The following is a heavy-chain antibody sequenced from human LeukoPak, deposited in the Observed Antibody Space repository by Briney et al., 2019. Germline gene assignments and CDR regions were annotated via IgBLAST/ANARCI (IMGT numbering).Heavy chain of an antibody. J-gene: IGHJ5*02. CDR1: GYTFTGYY. CDR3: ARDNQYCSDGSCYAVRWFDP. CDR2: INPNSGGT. Sequence: ASVKVSCKASGYTFTGYYMHWVRQAPGQGLEWMGWINPNSGGTNYAQKFQGRVTMTRDTSISTAYMELSSLKSDDTAVYYCARDNQYCSDGSCYAVRWFDPWGQGTLVTVSS. V-gene: IGHV1-2*02. D-gene: IGHD2-15*01.